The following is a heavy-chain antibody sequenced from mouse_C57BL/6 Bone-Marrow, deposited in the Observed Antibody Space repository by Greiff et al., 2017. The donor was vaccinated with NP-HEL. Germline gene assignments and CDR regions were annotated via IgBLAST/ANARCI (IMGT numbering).Heavy chain of an antibody. V-gene: IGHV1-39*01. Sequence: VQLQQSGPELVKPGASVKISCKASGYSFTDYNMNWVKQSNGKSLEWIGVINPNYGTTSYNQKFKGKATLTVDKSSSTAYMQLNSLTSEDSAVYYSVHINYAAWCAYWGQGTLVTVSA. D-gene: IGHD2-5*01. CDR1: GYSFTDYN. CDR3: VHINYAAWCAY. CDR2: INPNYGTT. J-gene: IGHJ3*01.